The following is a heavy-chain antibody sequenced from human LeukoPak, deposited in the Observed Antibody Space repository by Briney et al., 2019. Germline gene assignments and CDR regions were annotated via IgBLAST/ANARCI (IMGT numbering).Heavy chain of an antibody. V-gene: IGHV5-51*01. CDR1: GYSFTTYW. CDR2: IYPGDSDT. D-gene: IGHD5-18*01. CDR3: ARGKIGYSYGSYY. J-gene: IGHJ4*02. Sequence: GESLKISCKGSGYSFTTYWIGWVRQMPGKGLEWMGIIYPGDSDTRYSPSFQGQVTISADKSISTAYLQWSSLKASDTAIYYCARGKIGYSYGSYYWGQGTLVTVSS.